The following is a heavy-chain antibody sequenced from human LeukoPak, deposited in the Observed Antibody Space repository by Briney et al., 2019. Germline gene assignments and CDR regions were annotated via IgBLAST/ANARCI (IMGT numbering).Heavy chain of an antibody. V-gene: IGHV4-39*01. J-gene: IGHJ4*02. D-gene: IGHD3-22*01. CDR3: ARQTYYSSGYFDY. Sequence: SETLSLTCTVSGGSISSYFWSWIRQPPGKGLEWIGSTYYSGSTYYNPSLKSRVTISVDTSKNQFSLNLSSVTAADTAVYCCARQTYYSSGYFDYWGLGTLVTVSS. CDR2: TYYSGST. CDR1: GGSISSYF.